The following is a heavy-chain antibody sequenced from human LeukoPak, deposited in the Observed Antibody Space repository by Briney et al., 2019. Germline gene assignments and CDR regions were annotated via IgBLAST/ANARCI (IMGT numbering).Heavy chain of an antibody. D-gene: IGHD3-10*01. J-gene: IGHJ4*02. CDR2: IKQDGSEK. V-gene: IGHV3-7*01. CDR3: ARDASSWFGELLYYFDY. CDR1: GFTFSSYW. Sequence: PGGSLRLSCAASGFTFSSYWMSWVRQAPGKGLEWVANIKQDGSEKYYVDSVKGRFTISRDNAKNSLYLQMNSLRAEDTAVYYCARDASSWFGELLYYFDYWGRGTLVTVSS.